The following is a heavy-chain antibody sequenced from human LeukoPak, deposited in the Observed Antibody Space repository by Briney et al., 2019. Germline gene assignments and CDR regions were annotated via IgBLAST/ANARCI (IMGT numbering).Heavy chain of an antibody. V-gene: IGHV3-48*01. CDR1: GFTFSSYS. CDR2: ISSGSSTI. D-gene: IGHD3-22*01. CDR3: ARAGRSGYYYSSFGY. J-gene: IGHJ4*02. Sequence: GGSLRLSCAASGFTFSSYSMNWVRQAPGKGLEWVSYISSGSSTIYYADSVKGRFTISRDNAKNSLYLQMNSLRAEDTAVYYCARAGRSGYYYSSFGYWGQGTLVTVSS.